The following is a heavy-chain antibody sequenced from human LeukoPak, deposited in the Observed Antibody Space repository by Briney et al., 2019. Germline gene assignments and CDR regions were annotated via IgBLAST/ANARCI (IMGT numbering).Heavy chain of an antibody. V-gene: IGHV4-59*01. CDR3: ARAGSGWYPLYFDY. CDR2: IYYSGST. CDR1: GGSISSYY. J-gene: IGHJ4*02. Sequence: ETLSLTCTVSGGSISSYYWSWIRQPPGKGLEWIGYIYYSGSTNYNPSLESRVTISVDTSKNQFSLKLSSVTAADTAVYYCARAGSGWYPLYFDYWGQGTLVTVSS. D-gene: IGHD6-19*01.